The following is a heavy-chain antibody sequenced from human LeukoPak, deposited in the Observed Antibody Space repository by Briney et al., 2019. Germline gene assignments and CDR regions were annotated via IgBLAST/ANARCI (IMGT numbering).Heavy chain of an antibody. Sequence: SETLSLTCTVSGGYIITSGHYWGWIRQPPGKGLELLGSVYYTAVTSTNPFFRSRMSISADTSKNQFSLNLTSVTAADAAVYYCARERSSSGGHNWFDPWGQGTLVTVSS. D-gene: IGHD4-23*01. V-gene: IGHV4-39*07. CDR3: ARERSSSGGHNWFDP. CDR1: GGYIITSGHY. J-gene: IGHJ5*02. CDR2: VYYTAVT.